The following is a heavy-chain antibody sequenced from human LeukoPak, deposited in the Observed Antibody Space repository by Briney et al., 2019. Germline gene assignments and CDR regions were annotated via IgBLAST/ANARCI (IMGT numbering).Heavy chain of an antibody. CDR3: ARVVDHGYSDY. Sequence: PSETLSLTCTVSGGSISPYYWGWIRQPPGKGLELVGYIYYSGSTKYNPSLKSRVTISVATSKNQFSLELTSVTAADTAVYYCARVVDHGYSDYWGLGTLVTVSS. D-gene: IGHD5-24*01. CDR2: IYYSGST. V-gene: IGHV4-59*01. CDR1: GGSISPYY. J-gene: IGHJ4*02.